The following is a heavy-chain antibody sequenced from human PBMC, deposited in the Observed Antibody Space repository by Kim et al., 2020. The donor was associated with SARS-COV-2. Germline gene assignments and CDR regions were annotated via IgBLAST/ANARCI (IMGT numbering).Heavy chain of an antibody. CDR2: IYYSGST. V-gene: IGHV4-31*03. Sequence: SETLSLTCTVSGGSISSGGYYWSWIRQHPGKGLEWIGYIYYSGSTYYNPSLKSRVTISVDTSKNQFSLKLSSVTAADTAVYYCARESDSGSYKTFDYWGQGTLVTVSS. D-gene: IGHD1-26*01. J-gene: IGHJ4*02. CDR1: GGSISSGGYY. CDR3: ARESDSGSYKTFDY.